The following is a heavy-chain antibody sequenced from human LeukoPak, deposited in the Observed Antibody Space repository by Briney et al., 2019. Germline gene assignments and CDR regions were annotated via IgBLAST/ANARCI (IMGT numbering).Heavy chain of an antibody. Sequence: PGGSLRLSCAASGFTFSSYGMHWVRQAPGKGLEWVAFIRYDGSNKYYADSVKGRFTISRDNSKNTLYLQMNSLRAEDTAVYYCARKNRRQWLVGEYFQHWGQGTLVTVSS. V-gene: IGHV3-30*02. CDR3: ARKNRRQWLVGEYFQH. J-gene: IGHJ1*01. CDR1: GFTFSSYG. D-gene: IGHD6-19*01. CDR2: IRYDGSNK.